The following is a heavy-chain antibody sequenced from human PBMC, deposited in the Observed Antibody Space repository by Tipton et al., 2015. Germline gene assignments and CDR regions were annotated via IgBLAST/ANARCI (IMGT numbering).Heavy chain of an antibody. J-gene: IGHJ4*02. Sequence: GSLRLSCAASGFTFSSYAMTWVRQTPGKGLEWVSAISPSGITTNYADSVKGRFTISRDNSNNTLYLQMNSLRAEDTAVYYCAKESPDCIHGICYRDFYCFDYWGQGTLVTVSS. V-gene: IGHV3-23*01. D-gene: IGHD2-8*01. CDR1: GFTFSSYA. CDR2: ISPSGITT. CDR3: AKESPDCIHGICYRDFYCFDY.